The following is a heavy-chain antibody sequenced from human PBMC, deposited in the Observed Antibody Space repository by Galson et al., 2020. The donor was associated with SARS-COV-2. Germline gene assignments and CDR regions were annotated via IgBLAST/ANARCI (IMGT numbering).Heavy chain of an antibody. D-gene: IGHD1-26*01. CDR1: GGSVRSDY. V-gene: IGHV4-59*02. CDR2: IYNSEST. CDR3: ARDAVGALGD. J-gene: IGHJ4*02. Sequence: ETSETLSLTCSVSGGSVRSDYWSWIRQPPAKGLEWIGYIYNSESTNYNASLKSRVTISVDTSKSQFSLKLSSVTAADTAVYYCARDAVGALGDWGQGTLVTVSS.